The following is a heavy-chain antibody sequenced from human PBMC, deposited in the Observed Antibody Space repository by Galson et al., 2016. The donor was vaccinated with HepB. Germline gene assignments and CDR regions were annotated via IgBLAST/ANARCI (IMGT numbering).Heavy chain of an antibody. CDR1: GDSVSSNSAG. Sequence: CAIYGDSVSSNSAGWYWIRQSPSRGLEWLGRTYYRSKWHFDYAESVKSRITINPDTAKNQFSLQLNSVTPEDTAIYYCARSYLLGRGFGSWGQGTLVTVSS. CDR3: ARSYLLGRGFGS. CDR2: TYYRSKWHF. V-gene: IGHV6-1*01. J-gene: IGHJ4*02. D-gene: IGHD7-27*01.